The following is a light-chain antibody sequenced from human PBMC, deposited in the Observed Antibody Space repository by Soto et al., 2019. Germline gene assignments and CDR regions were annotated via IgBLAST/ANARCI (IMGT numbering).Light chain of an antibody. J-gene: IGKJ3*01. Sequence: DIQMTQSPSSLSASVGDRVTITCRASQDISNYLAWYQQKPGKIPKLLIYAASTLQSGVPSRFSGSGSGADFTLTISSLHPEDVATYYCQKYNSAPPFTFGPGTKVDIK. CDR3: QKYNSAPPFT. CDR1: QDISNY. V-gene: IGKV1-27*01. CDR2: AAS.